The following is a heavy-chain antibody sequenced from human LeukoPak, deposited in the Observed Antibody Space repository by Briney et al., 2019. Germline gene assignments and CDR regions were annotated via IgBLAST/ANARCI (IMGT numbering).Heavy chain of an antibody. CDR2: IIPILGIA. V-gene: IGHV1-69*04. CDR3: AKDASSGFEY. Sequence: GASVKVSCKASGHTFTSYTISWARQAPGQGLEWMGRIIPILGIANYAQKFQGRVTITADKSTGTAYMELSSLRAEDTAVYYCAKDASSGFEYWGEGSLVSVSS. D-gene: IGHD3-22*01. J-gene: IGHJ4*02. CDR1: GHTFTSYT.